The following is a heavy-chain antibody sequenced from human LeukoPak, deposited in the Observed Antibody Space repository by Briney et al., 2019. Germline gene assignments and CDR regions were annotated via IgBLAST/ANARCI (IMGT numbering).Heavy chain of an antibody. V-gene: IGHV1-18*01. CDR3: ARAPGDIVVVPAAILDY. CDR1: GYTFTSYG. CDR2: VSAYNGNT. J-gene: IGHJ4*02. Sequence: ASVKVSCKASGYTFTSYGISWVRQAPGQGLEWMGWVSAYNGNTNYAQKLQGRVTMTTDTSTSTAYMELRSLRSDDTAVYYCARAPGDIVVVPAAILDYWGQGTLVTVSS. D-gene: IGHD2-2*01.